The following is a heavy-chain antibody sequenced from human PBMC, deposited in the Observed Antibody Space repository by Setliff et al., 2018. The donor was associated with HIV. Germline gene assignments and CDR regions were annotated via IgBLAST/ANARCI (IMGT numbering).Heavy chain of an antibody. CDR3: ARVEGATATLTD. CDR2: MYTSGGGA. V-gene: IGHV1-46*01. Sequence: ASVKVSCKTSGYSFTTYYIHWMRQAPGQGLEWVGLMYTSGGGAKYAQKFQGRVTMTGDTPTRTVYMELSSLRSEDTAVYYCARVEGATATLTDWGQGTLVT. D-gene: IGHD1-26*01. CDR1: GYSFTTYY. J-gene: IGHJ4*02.